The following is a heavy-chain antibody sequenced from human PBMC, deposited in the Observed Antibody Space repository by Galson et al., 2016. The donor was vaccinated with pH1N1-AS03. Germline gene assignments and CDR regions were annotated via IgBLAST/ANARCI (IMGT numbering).Heavy chain of an antibody. CDR2: VSHAGRT. CDR3: AREWSAFDF. D-gene: IGHD2-15*01. Sequence: SETLSLTCAVSGDSISTSNWWSWVRQPPGKGLEWIGEVSHAGRTNYSPSLKSRVTISLDKSKNQFSLQLTSVTAADTAVYYCAREWSAFDFWGQGTVVTVSS. CDR1: GDSISTSNW. J-gene: IGHJ3*01. V-gene: IGHV4-4*02.